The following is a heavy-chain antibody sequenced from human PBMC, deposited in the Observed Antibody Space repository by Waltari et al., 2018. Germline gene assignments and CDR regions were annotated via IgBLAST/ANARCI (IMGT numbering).Heavy chain of an antibody. V-gene: IGHV3-74*01. Sequence: EEKVVEYGGGLVQPGDSLRLSCVASGFPFGNHRMHWVRQPPRKGLVWVSDIKSDESMTSYADSVKGRFTISRNNAKKTLYLQMNRLRAEDTAVYYCARVAQKTYRSPVPGRDYYYGMDVWGQGTTVTVSS. CDR3: ARVAQKTYRSPVPGRDYYYGMDV. CDR2: IKSDESMT. J-gene: IGHJ6*02. D-gene: IGHD1-1*01. CDR1: GFPFGNHR.